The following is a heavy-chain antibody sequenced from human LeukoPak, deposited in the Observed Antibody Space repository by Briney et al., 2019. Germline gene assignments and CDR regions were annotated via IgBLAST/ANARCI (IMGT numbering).Heavy chain of an antibody. CDR1: GYTFSNYH. CDR3: ARDSYGSDY. J-gene: IGHJ4*02. D-gene: IGHD5-18*01. CDR2: ITPSDGST. Sequence: SVKVSCMASGYTFSNYHVHWVRQAPGQGLEWMGKITPSDGSTTYAQNFQDRVIMTRDTSSSTVYMQLSSLRSEDTAVYYCARDSYGSDYWGQGTLVTVSS. V-gene: IGHV1-46*01.